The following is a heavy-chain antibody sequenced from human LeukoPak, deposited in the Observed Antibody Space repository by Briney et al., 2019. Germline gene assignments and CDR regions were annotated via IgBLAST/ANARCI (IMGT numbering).Heavy chain of an antibody. D-gene: IGHD3-10*01. Sequence: GKSLRLSCAASGFTFSNYAMHWVRQAPGKGLEWVSLISSGGTYEYYADSVKGRFTISRDNSKNTLYLQLNSLRAEDTAVYYCARDSTYYYASGSSGPHYFDNWGQGTLVTVSS. CDR3: ARDSTYYYASGSSGPHYFDN. J-gene: IGHJ4*02. CDR2: ISSGGTYE. CDR1: GFTFSNYA. V-gene: IGHV3-30*01.